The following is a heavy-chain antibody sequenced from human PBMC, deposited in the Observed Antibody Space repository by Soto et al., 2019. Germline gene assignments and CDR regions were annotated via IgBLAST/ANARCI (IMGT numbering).Heavy chain of an antibody. CDR3: AGVEGEYSFGLISSYNTMTV. CDR2: IYSGGST. Sequence: EVQLVESGGGLVQPGGSLRLSCAASGFTVSSNSMSWVRQAPGKGLEWVSVIYSGGSTYCADSVKDRFTISRDNSKNTRYLQMTGRRAKDTAVYYCAGVEGEYSFGLISSYNTMTVWGKGTTSTASS. V-gene: IGHV3-66*01. CDR1: GFTVSSNS. D-gene: IGHD5-18*01. J-gene: IGHJ6*03.